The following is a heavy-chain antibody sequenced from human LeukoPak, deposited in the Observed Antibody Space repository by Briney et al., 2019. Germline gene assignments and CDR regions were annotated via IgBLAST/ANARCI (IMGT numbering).Heavy chain of an antibody. CDR1: GYNFRNYG. Sequence: ASVKVSCKASGYNFRNYGIGWVRQAPRQGLEWMGWITAGNGNTNYAQKVQGRVTMTTDTSTSTAYMELRSLRSDDTAVYFCARDSARGYSYGYNAYDIWGQGTMVTVSS. J-gene: IGHJ3*02. CDR3: ARDSARGYSYGYNAYDI. CDR2: ITAGNGNT. V-gene: IGHV1-18*01. D-gene: IGHD5-18*01.